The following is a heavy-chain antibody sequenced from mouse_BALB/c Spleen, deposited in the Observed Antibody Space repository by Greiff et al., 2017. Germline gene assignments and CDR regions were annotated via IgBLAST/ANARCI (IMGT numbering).Heavy chain of an antibody. CDR2: IYPGDGDT. CDR3: ARRYDAMDY. CDR1: GYAFSSYW. J-gene: IGHJ4*01. Sequence: QLKESGAELVRPGSSVKISCKASGYAFSSYWMNWVKQRPGQGLEWIGQIYPGDGDTNYNGKFKGKATLTADKSSSTAYMQLSSLTSEDSAVYFCARRYDAMDYWGQGTSVTVSS. V-gene: IGHV1-80*01.